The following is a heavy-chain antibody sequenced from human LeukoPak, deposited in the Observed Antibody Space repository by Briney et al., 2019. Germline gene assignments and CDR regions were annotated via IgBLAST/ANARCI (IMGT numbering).Heavy chain of an antibody. V-gene: IGHV3-7*01. J-gene: IGHJ4*02. Sequence: GGSLRLSCAASGFTFSNYWMSWVRQAPGKGLEWVANIKQDGSEKYYVDSVEGRFTISRDNAKNSLYLQMNSLRAEDTAVYYCARDKIVGATNFDYGGRGTLVTVSS. CDR2: IKQDGSEK. CDR3: ARDKIVGATNFDY. CDR1: GFTFSNYW. D-gene: IGHD1-26*01.